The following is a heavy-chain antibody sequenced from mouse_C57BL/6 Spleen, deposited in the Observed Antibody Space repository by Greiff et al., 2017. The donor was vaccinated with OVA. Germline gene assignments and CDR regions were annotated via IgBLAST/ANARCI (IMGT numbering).Heavy chain of an antibody. CDR1: GFTFSSYA. CDR3: ARVGTTVEGAPLAY. J-gene: IGHJ3*01. V-gene: IGHV5-4*01. CDR2: ISDGGSYT. D-gene: IGHD1-1*01. Sequence: EVQRVESGGGLVKPGGSLKLSCAASGFTFSSYAMSWVRQTPEKRLEWVATISDGGSYTYYPDNVKGRFTISRDNAKNNLYLQMSHLKSEDTAMYYCARVGTTVEGAPLAYWGQGTLVTVSA.